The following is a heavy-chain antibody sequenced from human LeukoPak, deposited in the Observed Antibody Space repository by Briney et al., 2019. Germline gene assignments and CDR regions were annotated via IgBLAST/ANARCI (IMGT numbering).Heavy chain of an antibody. CDR3: AKDSSGWSKDY. D-gene: IGHD6-19*01. J-gene: IGHJ4*02. CDR2: ISGSGGST. CDR1: GFTFSSYA. V-gene: IGHV3-23*01. Sequence: SGGSLRLSCAASGFTFSSYAMSWVRQAPGKGLEWVSAISGSGGSTYHADSVKGRFAISRDNSKNTLYLQMNTLRVEDTAVYYCAKDSSGWSKDYWGQGTLVTVSS.